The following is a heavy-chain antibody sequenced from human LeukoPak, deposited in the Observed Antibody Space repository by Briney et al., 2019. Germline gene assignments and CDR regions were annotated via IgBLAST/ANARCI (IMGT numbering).Heavy chain of an antibody. D-gene: IGHD3-16*02. V-gene: IGHV3-23*01. CDR1: GFTFSSYA. CDR2: ISGSGGST. Sequence: PGGSLRLSSAASGFTFSSYAMSWVRQAPGKGLEWVSAISGSGGSTYYADSVKGRFTISRDNSKNTLYLQMNSLRAEDTAVYYCAKAIRVITFGGVIVPDYWGQGTLVTVSS. CDR3: AKAIRVITFGGVIVPDY. J-gene: IGHJ4*02.